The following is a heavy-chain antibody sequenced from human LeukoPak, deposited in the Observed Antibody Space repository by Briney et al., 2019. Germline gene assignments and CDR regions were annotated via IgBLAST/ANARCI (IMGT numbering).Heavy chain of an antibody. Sequence: GASVKVSCKASKYTSTNYDINWVRQATGQGLEWMGWMNPNSGNTGYAQKFQGRVTMTRNTSISTAYMELSSLRSEDTAVYYCARRYYDNSGYYVVWGQGTLVTVSS. J-gene: IGHJ4*02. CDR2: MNPNSGNT. CDR1: KYTSTNYD. CDR3: ARRYYDNSGYYVV. D-gene: IGHD3-22*01. V-gene: IGHV1-8*01.